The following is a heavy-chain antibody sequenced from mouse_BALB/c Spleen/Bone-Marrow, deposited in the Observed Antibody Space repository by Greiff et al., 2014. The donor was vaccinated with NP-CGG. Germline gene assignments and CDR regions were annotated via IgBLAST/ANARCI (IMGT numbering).Heavy chain of an antibody. CDR2: IDPANGNT. V-gene: IGHV14-3*02. CDR1: GFNIKDTY. D-gene: IGHD2-4*01. CDR3: ASLDDYIY. J-gene: IGHJ3*01. Sequence: EVQLQESGAELVKPGASVKLSCTASGFNIKDTYMHWVKQRPEQGLEWIGRIDPANGNTKYDPKFQGKATITADTSSNTAYQQLSSLTSEDTAVYYCASLDDYIYWGQGTLVTVSA.